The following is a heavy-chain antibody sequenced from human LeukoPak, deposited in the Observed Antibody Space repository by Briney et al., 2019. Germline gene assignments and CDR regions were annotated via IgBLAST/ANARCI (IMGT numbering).Heavy chain of an antibody. Sequence: SETLSLTCTVSGGSISSGSYYWSWIQQPAGKGLEWIGRIYTSGSTNYNPSLKSRVTISVDTSKNQFSLKLSSVTAADTAVYYCARDIPGYSSSWPQNWFDPWGQGTLVTVSS. CDR1: GGSISSGSYY. V-gene: IGHV4-61*02. CDR2: IYTSGST. CDR3: ARDIPGYSSSWPQNWFDP. J-gene: IGHJ5*02. D-gene: IGHD6-13*01.